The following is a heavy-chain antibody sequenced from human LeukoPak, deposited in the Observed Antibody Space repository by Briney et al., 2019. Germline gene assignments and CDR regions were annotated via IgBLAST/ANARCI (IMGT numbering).Heavy chain of an antibody. Sequence: SETLSLTCTVSGGSISSYYWSWIRQPPGKGLEWIGYIYYSGSTKYNPSLKSRVTISVDTSKNQFFLKLSSVTAADTAVYYCARLWDSTGLYFYYYMDVWGEGTTVTVSS. CDR1: GGSISSYY. V-gene: IGHV4-59*01. D-gene: IGHD6-19*01. J-gene: IGHJ6*03. CDR2: IYYSGST. CDR3: ARLWDSTGLYFYYYMDV.